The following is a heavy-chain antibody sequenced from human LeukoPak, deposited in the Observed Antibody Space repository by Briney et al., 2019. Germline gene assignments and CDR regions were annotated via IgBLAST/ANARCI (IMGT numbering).Heavy chain of an antibody. CDR1: GGSFSDKQ. D-gene: IGHD3-10*01. CDR2: VDHSGST. CDR3: ASVLRGVIGNYYYYYMDV. V-gene: IGHV4-34*01. J-gene: IGHJ6*03. Sequence: PSETLSLTCSVYGGSFSDKQWSWIRQTPGKGLEWIGEVDHSGSTNYSPSLKSRVTISVDTSKTQFSLKLSSVAAADTAVYYCASVLRGVIGNYYYYYMDVWGKGTTVIVSS.